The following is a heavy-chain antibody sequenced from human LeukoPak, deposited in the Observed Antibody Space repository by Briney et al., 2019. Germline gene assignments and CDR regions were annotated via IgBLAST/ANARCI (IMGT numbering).Heavy chain of an antibody. J-gene: IGHJ4*02. D-gene: IGHD6-19*01. V-gene: IGHV3-7*01. CDR1: GFPFSNYW. CDR2: IKPDGSER. Sequence: GGSLRLSCAASGFPFSNYWMSWLRQAPGKGLEWVAHIKPDGSERYYVDSVKGRFTISRDNPKNSLSLQMDSLRVDDTAVYFCAREISVSADYWGQGGLVSVSS. CDR3: AREISVSADY.